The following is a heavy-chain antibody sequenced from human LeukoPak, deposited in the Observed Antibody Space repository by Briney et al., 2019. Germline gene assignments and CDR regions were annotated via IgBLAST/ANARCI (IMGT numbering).Heavy chain of an antibody. V-gene: IGHV1-46*01. CDR3: ARGMAKDVVVAAFAN. D-gene: IGHD2-15*01. CDR2: INPSGGST. CDR1: GYTFTSYY. J-gene: IGHJ4*02. Sequence: ASVKVSCKASGYTFTSYYMHWVRQAPGQGLEWMGIINPSGGSTSYAQKSQGRVTMTRDTSTSAVYMELSSLRSEDTAVYYCARGMAKDVVVAAFANWGQGTLVTVSS.